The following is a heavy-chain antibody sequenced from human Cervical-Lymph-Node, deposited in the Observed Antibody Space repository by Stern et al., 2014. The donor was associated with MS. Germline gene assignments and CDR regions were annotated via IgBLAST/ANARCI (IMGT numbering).Heavy chain of an antibody. D-gene: IGHD3-3*01. J-gene: IGHJ4*02. CDR3: ARGSREVLLPRFYFDY. Sequence: QVQLQESGTGLVKPSQTLSLTCTVSGGSISSGNYYWSWIRQHPGKGLEWIGSIYHSGRTYYNPPLKSRVTTSIDTSKNQFSLKLSSVTAADTAVYYCARGSREVLLPRFYFDYWGQGTLVTVSS. CDR2: IYHSGRT. V-gene: IGHV4-31*03. CDR1: GGSISSGNYY.